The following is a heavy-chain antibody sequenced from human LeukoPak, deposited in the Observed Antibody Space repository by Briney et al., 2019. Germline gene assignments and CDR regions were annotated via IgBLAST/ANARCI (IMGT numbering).Heavy chain of an antibody. CDR2: MNPNSGNT. CDR3: ARGDRYDFWSGYYTRYGMDV. CDR1: GYTFTSYD. V-gene: IGHV1-8*01. J-gene: IGHJ6*02. Sequence: ASVKVSCKASGYTFTSYDINWVRQATGQGLEWMGWMNPNSGNTGYAQKFQGRVTMTRDTSISTAYMELSSLRSEDTAVYYCARGDRYDFWSGYYTRYGMDVWGQGSTVTVSS. D-gene: IGHD3-3*01.